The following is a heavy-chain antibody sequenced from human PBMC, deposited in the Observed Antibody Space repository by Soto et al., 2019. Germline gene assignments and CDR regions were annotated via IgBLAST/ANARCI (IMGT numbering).Heavy chain of an antibody. V-gene: IGHV4-30-4*01. D-gene: IGHD5-18*01. CDR1: GGSISSGDYY. CDR3: ARVAGYSYGFVFDY. J-gene: IGHJ4*02. CDR2: IYYSGST. Sequence: SETLSLTRTVSGGSISSGDYYWSWIRQPPGKGLEWIGYIYYSGSTYYNPSLKSRVTISVDTSKNQFSLKLSSVTAADTAVYYCARVAGYSYGFVFDYWGPGTLVTVSS.